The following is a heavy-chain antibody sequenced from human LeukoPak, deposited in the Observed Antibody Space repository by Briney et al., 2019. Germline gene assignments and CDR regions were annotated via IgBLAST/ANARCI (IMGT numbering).Heavy chain of an antibody. CDR3: ARGVFTVGATTFDY. CDR2: INPNSGGT. V-gene: IGHV1-2*02. CDR1: GYTFTGYY. Sequence: ASVKVSCKASGYTFTGYYMHWVRQAPGQGLEWMGWINPNSGGTNYAQKLQGRVTMTTDTSTSTAYMELRSLRSDDTAVYYCARGVFTVGATTFDYWGQGTLVTVSS. J-gene: IGHJ4*02. D-gene: IGHD1-26*01.